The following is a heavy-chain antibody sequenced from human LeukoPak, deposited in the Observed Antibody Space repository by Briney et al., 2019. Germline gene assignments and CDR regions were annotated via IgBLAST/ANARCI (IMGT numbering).Heavy chain of an antibody. J-gene: IGHJ4*02. CDR2: ISSSSSYI. V-gene: IGHV3-21*01. Sequence: GGSLRLSCAASGFTFSSYSMNWVRQAPGKGLEWVSSISSSSSYIYYADSVKGRFTISRDNAKNSLYLQMNSLRAEDTAVYYCARDPLYCSSTSCYPHRGQGTLVTVSS. CDR1: GFTFSSYS. CDR3: ARDPLYCSSTSCYPH. D-gene: IGHD2-2*01.